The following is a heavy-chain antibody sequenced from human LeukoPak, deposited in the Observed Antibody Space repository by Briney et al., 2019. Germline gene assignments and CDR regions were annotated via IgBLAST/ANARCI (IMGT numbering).Heavy chain of an antibody. J-gene: IGHJ5*02. CDR3: ARDPYDYVWGSYRFSWFDP. D-gene: IGHD3-16*02. CDR1: GFYFSSYN. Sequence: PGGSLRLSCAASGFYFSSYNMNWVRQTPGKGLEWVSSITSSSTYTFYADSVKGRFTISRDNSKNTLYLQMNSLSAEDTAVYYCARDPYDYVWGSYRFSWFDPWGQGTLVTVSS. CDR2: ITSSSTYT. V-gene: IGHV3-21*01.